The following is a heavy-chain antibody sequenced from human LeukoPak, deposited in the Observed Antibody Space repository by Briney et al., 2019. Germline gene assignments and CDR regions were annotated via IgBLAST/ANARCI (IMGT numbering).Heavy chain of an antibody. D-gene: IGHD3-10*01. CDR3: ARSGQYYYGLGSYYDAFDI. CDR2: IYPGDSDI. Sequence: GESLKISCKGSGYSFTTYWIGWVRQMPGKGLEWMGIIYPGDSDIRYSPSFQGQVTISADKSISTAYLQWSSLQASDTAMFYCARSGQYYYGLGSYYDAFDIWGQGTMVTVSS. J-gene: IGHJ3*02. CDR1: GYSFTTYW. V-gene: IGHV5-51*01.